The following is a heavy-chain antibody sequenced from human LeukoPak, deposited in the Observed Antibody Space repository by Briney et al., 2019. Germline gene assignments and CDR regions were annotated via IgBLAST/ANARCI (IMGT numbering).Heavy chain of an antibody. CDR1: GGSISSGDYY. CDR2: IYYSGST. J-gene: IGHJ4*02. V-gene: IGHV4-30-4*01. Sequence: SQTLSLTCTVSGGSISSGDYYWSWIRQPPGKGLEWIGYIYYSGSTYYNPSLKSRVTISVDTSKNQFSLKLSSVTAADTAVYYCAAVLRYFDWLDYWGQGTLVTVSS. CDR3: AAVLRYFDWLDY. D-gene: IGHD3-9*01.